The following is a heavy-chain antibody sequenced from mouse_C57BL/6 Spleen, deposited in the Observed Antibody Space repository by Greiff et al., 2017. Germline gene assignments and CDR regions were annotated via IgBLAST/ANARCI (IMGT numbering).Heavy chain of an antibody. CDR2: IYPGSGST. CDR3: ARVDYYGSPHFDY. V-gene: IGHV1-55*01. J-gene: IGHJ2*01. Sequence: QVQLQQPGAELVKPGASVKMSCKASGYTFTSYWITWVKQRPGQGLEWIGDIYPGSGSTNYNEKFKSKATLTVDTSSSTAYRQLSSLTSEDSAVYYCARVDYYGSPHFDYWGQGTTLTVSS. D-gene: IGHD1-1*01. CDR1: GYTFTSYW.